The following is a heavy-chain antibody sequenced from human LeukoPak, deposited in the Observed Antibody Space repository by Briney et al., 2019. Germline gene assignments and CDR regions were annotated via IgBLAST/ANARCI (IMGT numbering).Heavy chain of an antibody. V-gene: IGHV1-69*04. CDR1: AGAFSSYA. J-gene: IGHJ4*02. CDR2: IIPILGIA. Sequence: SVKVSCRASAGAFSSYAISWGRQAPGQGLEWLGRIIPILGIANYAQKFQGRVTITADKSTSTAYMELSSLRSEDTAVYYCARDGGDFWSGYYFDYWGQGTLVTVSS. D-gene: IGHD3-3*01. CDR3: ARDGGDFWSGYYFDY.